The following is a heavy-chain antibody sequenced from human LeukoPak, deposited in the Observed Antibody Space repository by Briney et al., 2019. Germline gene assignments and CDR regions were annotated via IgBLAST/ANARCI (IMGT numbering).Heavy chain of an antibody. CDR3: ARGLDTYYFDSSGYYNGDY. CDR1: GYTFIGYY. J-gene: IGHJ4*02. Sequence: ASLKVSCKASGYTFIGYYIHWVRQAPGQGLEWMGRINPNSGGTDYAQRFQGRVTMTRDTSISTAYMELSRLRSDDTAVYYCARGLDTYYFDSSGYYNGDYWGQGTLVTVS. V-gene: IGHV1-2*06. D-gene: IGHD3-22*01. CDR2: INPNSGGT.